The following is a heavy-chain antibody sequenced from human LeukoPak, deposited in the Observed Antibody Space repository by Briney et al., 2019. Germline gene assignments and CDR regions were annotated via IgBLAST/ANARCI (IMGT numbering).Heavy chain of an antibody. CDR2: ISSSGNAI. CDR3: AREPPLVGVIMFGTDY. V-gene: IGHV3-48*03. J-gene: IGHJ4*02. CDR1: GFTFSSYE. D-gene: IGHD3-10*01. Sequence: GGSLRLSCAASGFTFSSYEMNWVRQAPGKGLEWVSFISSSGNAIYYADRVKGRFTISRDNAKNSLYLQMNSLRAEDTAVYYCAREPPLVGVIMFGTDYWGQGTLVTVSS.